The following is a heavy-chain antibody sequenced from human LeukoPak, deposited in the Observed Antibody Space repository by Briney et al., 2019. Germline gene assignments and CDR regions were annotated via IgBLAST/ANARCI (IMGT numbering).Heavy chain of an antibody. V-gene: IGHV3-23*01. CDR1: GFTFSSYA. CDR2: ISGSGGST. J-gene: IGHJ5*02. Sequence: GGSLRLSCAASGFTFSSYAMSWVRQAPGKGLEWVSAISGSGGSTYYADSVKGRFTISRDNSKNTLYLQTNSLRAEDTAVYYCAKCVMEGDWFDPWGQGTLVTVSS. CDR3: AKCVMEGDWFDP. D-gene: IGHD2-8*01.